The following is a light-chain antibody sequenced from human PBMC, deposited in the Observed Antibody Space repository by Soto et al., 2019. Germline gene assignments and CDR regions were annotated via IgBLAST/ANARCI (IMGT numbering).Light chain of an antibody. J-gene: IGLJ2*01. CDR2: EGS. CDR3: CSYAGSSFVL. Sequence: QSVLTQPASVSGSPGQSITISCTGTSSDVGSYNLVSWYQHHPGKAPKLMIYEGSKRHSGVSNRFSGCKSGNTASLTISERQAEDEADYYCCSYAGSSFVLFGGGTKLTVL. CDR1: SSDVGSYNL. V-gene: IGLV2-23*01.